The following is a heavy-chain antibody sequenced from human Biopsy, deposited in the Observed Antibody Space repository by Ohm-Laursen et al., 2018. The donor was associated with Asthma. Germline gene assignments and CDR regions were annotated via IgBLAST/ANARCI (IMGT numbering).Heavy chain of an antibody. CDR1: GFTFSSYW. V-gene: IGHV3-7*01. CDR2: IKKDGSEK. D-gene: IGHD3-22*01. CDR3: TRREYSDSRISPLDL. J-gene: IGHJ3*01. Sequence: SLRLSCAASGFTFSSYWMSWVRQAPGKGLEWVANIKKDGSEKYYVDSVKGRFTISRDNAKNSLYLHMNSLRAEDTAVYYCTRREYSDSRISPLDLWGHGTMVTVSS.